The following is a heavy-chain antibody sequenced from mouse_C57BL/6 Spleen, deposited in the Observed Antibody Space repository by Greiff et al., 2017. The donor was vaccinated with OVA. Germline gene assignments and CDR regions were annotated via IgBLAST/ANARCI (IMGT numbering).Heavy chain of an antibody. CDR3: ARRVRSSYDYAMDY. CDR1: GYTFTDYY. V-gene: IGHV1-26*01. CDR2: IIPNNGGT. J-gene: IGHJ4*01. Sequence: VQLQQSGPELVKPGASVKISCKASGYTFTDYYMNWVKQSHGKSLEWIGDIIPNNGGTSYNQKFKGKATLTVDKSSSTAYMELRSLTSEDSAVYYCARRVRSSYDYAMDYWGQGTSVTVSS. D-gene: IGHD1-1*01.